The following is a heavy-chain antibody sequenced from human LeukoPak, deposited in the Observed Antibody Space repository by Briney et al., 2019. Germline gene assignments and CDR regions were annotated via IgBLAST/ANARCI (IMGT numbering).Heavy chain of an antibody. CDR1: GGSISSYY. Sequence: SETLSLTCTVSGGSISSYYWSWIRQPAGKGLEWIGRIYTSGSTNYNPSLKSRVTMSVDTSKNQFSLKLSSVTAADTAVYYCAREDMRDIVVGPAETNYYYYYMDVWGKGTTVTVSS. D-gene: IGHD2-2*01. CDR3: AREDMRDIVVGPAETNYYYYYMDV. V-gene: IGHV4-4*07. CDR2: IYTSGST. J-gene: IGHJ6*03.